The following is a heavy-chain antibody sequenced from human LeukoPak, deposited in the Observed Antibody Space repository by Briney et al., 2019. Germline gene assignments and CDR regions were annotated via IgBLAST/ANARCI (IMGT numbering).Heavy chain of an antibody. Sequence: PGGSLRLSCAASGFTFDDYGMSWVRQAPGKGLEWVSGINWNGGSTGYADSVKGRFTISRDNAKNSLYLQMNSLRAEGTALYHCARALYYDSWSGSPDDAFDIWGQGTMVTVSS. V-gene: IGHV3-20*01. J-gene: IGHJ3*02. CDR1: GFTFDDYG. CDR2: INWNGGST. CDR3: ARALYYDSWSGSPDDAFDI. D-gene: IGHD3-3*01.